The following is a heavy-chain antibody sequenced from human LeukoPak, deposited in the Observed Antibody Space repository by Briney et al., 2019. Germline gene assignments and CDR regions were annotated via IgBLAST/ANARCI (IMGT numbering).Heavy chain of an antibody. J-gene: IGHJ4*02. CDR2: IKEDGTEK. D-gene: IGHD1-26*01. CDR3: ARDMRRVGAPSDFDY. Sequence: GGSLRLSCAASGFTFNDYWMSWVRQAPGKGLEWVANIKEDGTEKYYVDSVKGRFTTSRDNAKNSLYLQMNSLRAEDTAVYYCARDMRRVGAPSDFDYWGQGTLVTVSS. V-gene: IGHV3-7*01. CDR1: GFTFNDYW.